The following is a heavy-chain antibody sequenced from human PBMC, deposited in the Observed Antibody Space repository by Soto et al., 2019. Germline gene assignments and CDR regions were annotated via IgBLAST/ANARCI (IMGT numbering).Heavy chain of an antibody. CDR1: GFTFGDYA. CDR3: ARQGNSRVVVPAAIVRYYYGMDV. CDR2: IRSKAYGGTT. J-gene: IGHJ6*02. Sequence: PGGSLRLSCTASGFTFGDYAMSWVRQAPGKGLEWVGFIRSKAYGGTTEYAASVKGRFTISRDDSKSIAYLQMNSLKTEDTAVYYCARQGNSRVVVPAAIVRYYYGMDVWGQGTTVTSP. D-gene: IGHD2-2*02. V-gene: IGHV3-49*04.